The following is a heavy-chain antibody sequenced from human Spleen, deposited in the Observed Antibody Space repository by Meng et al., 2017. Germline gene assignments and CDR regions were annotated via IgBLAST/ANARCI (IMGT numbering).Heavy chain of an antibody. Sequence: GESLKISCAASGFTFNTYAMAWVRQAPGKGLEWVSVIGPGGGDIQSADSVEGRFTTYRENSRNTLFLQMNSLRVEDTAVYYCAKYCSGDCFRNFDYWGQGTRVTVSS. D-gene: IGHD2-21*02. V-gene: IGHV3-23*01. CDR2: IGPGGGDI. J-gene: IGHJ4*01. CDR3: AKYCSGDCFRNFDY. CDR1: GFTFNTYA.